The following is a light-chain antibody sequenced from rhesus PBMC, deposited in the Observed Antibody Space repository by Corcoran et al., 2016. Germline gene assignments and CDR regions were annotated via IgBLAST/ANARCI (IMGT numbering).Light chain of an antibody. J-gene: IGLJ1*01. CDR1: SNNVGNQG. V-gene: IGLV10-114*01. CDR2: RNN. Sequence: QAGLTQPPSVSKGLRQTATLTCTGNSNNVGNQGAAWLQQHQGHPPKLLSYRNNNRPSGISERFSASRSGNTASLTITGLQPEDEAEYYCSAWDSSLSAYIFGAGTRLTVL. CDR3: SAWDSSLSAYI.